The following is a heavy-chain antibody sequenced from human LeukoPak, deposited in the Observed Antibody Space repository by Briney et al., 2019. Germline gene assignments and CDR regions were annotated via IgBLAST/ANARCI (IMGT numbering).Heavy chain of an antibody. V-gene: IGHV3-53*01. J-gene: IGHJ4*02. CDR1: GFTVSSNY. D-gene: IGHD2-15*01. Sequence: GGSLRLSCAASGFTVSSNYMSWVRQAPGKGLEWVSVIYSGGSTYYADSVKGRFTISRDNSKNTLYLQMNSLRAEDMAVYYCARGVFGSCSPSYWGQGTLVTVSS. CDR2: IYSGGST. CDR3: ARGVFGSCSPSY.